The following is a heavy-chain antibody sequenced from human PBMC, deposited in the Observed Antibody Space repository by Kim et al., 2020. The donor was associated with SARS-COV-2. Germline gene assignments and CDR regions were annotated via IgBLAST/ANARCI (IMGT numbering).Heavy chain of an antibody. CDR2: ISRDGGEI. CDR3: VTGQQWLIKN. J-gene: IGHJ4*02. CDR1: GFTFDDYA. Sequence: GGSLRLSCAASGFTFDDYAIQWVRQVPGKGLEWVSLISRDGGEIKYADSVKGRFTISRDNSKKSVYLQMNSLRSEDTALYYCVTGQQWLIKNWGQGTQVTVSS. V-gene: IGHV3-43*02. D-gene: IGHD6-19*01.